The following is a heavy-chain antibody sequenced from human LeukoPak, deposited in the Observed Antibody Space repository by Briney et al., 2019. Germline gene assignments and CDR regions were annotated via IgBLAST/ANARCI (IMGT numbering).Heavy chain of an antibody. CDR3: ARGPRVTIFGVARSYYFDY. V-gene: IGHV1-46*01. CDR1: GYTFTSYY. CDR2: INPSGGST. D-gene: IGHD3-3*01. Sequence: ASVKVSRKASGYTFTSYYMHWVRQAPGQGLEWMGIINPSGGSTSYAQKFQGRVTMTRDTSTSTVYMELSSLRSKDTAVYYCARGPRVTIFGVARSYYFDYWGQGTLVTVSS. J-gene: IGHJ4*02.